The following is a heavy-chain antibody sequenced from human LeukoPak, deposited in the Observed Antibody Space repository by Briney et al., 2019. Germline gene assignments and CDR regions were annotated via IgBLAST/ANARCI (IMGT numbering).Heavy chain of an antibody. Sequence: GGSLRLSCAASGFTFDDYAMHWVRRTPGKGLECVSLISEDGGDTWYADSVKGRFTISRDNSKSSLYLQMNSLRAEDTAFYYCAKDKTRGPGDYWGQGTLVTVSS. J-gene: IGHJ4*02. D-gene: IGHD1-14*01. CDR3: AKDKTRGPGDY. CDR1: GFTFDDYA. CDR2: ISEDGGDT. V-gene: IGHV3-43*02.